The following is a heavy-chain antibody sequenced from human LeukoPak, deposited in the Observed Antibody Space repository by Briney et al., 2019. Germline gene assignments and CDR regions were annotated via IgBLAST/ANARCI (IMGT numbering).Heavy chain of an antibody. CDR1: GFTFSTSS. CDR3: VREGLERRTNFDY. D-gene: IGHD1-1*01. Sequence: GGSLRLSCAASGFTFSTSSMNWVRQAPGKGLQYVSGISMNVQTTYYAGSVKGRFTISRDSSKNTVYLQMNSLAAEDTAVYYCVREGLERRTNFDYWGQGTLVSVSS. V-gene: IGHV3-64D*06. CDR2: ISMNVQTT. J-gene: IGHJ4*02.